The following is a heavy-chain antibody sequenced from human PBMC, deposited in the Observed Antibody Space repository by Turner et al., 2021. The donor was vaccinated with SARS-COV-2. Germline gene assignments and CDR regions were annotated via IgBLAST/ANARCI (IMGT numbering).Heavy chain of an antibody. CDR2: ISRSSGKI. D-gene: IGHD2-2*03. CDR1: GFTFSSYS. CDR3: AREDALDSFDY. J-gene: IGHJ4*02. Sequence: EVQLVESGGGLVQPGGSLRLSCAASGFTFSSYSMNWVRQAPGKGLEWVSYISRSSGKIYYADSVKGRFTISRDNAKNSLYLQMNSLRAEDTAVYYCAREDALDSFDYWGQGTLVTVSS. V-gene: IGHV3-48*01.